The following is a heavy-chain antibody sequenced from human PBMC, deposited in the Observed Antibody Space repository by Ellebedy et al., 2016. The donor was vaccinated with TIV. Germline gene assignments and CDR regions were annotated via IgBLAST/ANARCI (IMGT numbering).Heavy chain of an antibody. J-gene: IGHJ6*02. CDR2: ISAYNGNT. CDR1: GYTFTSYG. Sequence: ASVKVSCXASGYTFTSYGISWVRQAPGQGLEWMGWISAYNGNTNYAQKLQGRVTMTTDTSTSTAYMELRSLRSDDTAVYYCATMVPAANGLVYYYYGMDVWGQGTTVTVSS. D-gene: IGHD2-2*01. V-gene: IGHV1-18*01. CDR3: ATMVPAANGLVYYYYGMDV.